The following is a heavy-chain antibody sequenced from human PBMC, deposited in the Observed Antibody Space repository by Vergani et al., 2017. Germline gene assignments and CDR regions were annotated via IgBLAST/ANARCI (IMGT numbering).Heavy chain of an antibody. D-gene: IGHD2-2*01. CDR3: ARAGTYCSSTSCRGNYYYYMDV. CDR2: IIPIFGTA. J-gene: IGHJ6*03. Sequence: VPGQGLEWMGGIIPIFGTANYAQKFQGRVTITADESTSTAYMELSSLRSEDTAVYYCARAGTYCSSTSCRGNYYYYMDVWGKGTTVTVSS. V-gene: IGHV1-69*01.